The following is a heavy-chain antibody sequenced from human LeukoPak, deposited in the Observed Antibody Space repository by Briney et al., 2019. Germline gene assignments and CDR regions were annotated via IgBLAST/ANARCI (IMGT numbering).Heavy chain of an antibody. CDR3: ARVSRTTGTTVGDY. CDR2: INPNSGGT. J-gene: IGHJ4*02. V-gene: IGHV1-2*02. CDR1: GYTFTGYY. Sequence: ASVKVSCKASGYTFTGYYMHWVRQAPGQGLEWMGWINPNSGGTNYAQKFQGRVTMTRDTSISTAYMELCRLRSDDTAVYYCARVSRTTGTTVGDYWGQGTLVTVSS. D-gene: IGHD1-1*01.